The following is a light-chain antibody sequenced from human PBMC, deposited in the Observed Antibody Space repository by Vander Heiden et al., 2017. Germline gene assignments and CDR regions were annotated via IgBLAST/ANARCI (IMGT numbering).Light chain of an antibody. Sequence: EIVMTQSPATLSVSPGERATLSCWASQSVSSNLAWYQQRPGRAPRLLIYSASTRATGIPARFSGSGSGTDFTLTISSLQSEDFAVYCCQQDDDWPVTFGQRTKVEIK. CDR1: QSVSSN. CDR2: SAS. V-gene: IGKV3-15*01. CDR3: QQDDDWPVT. J-gene: IGKJ2*01.